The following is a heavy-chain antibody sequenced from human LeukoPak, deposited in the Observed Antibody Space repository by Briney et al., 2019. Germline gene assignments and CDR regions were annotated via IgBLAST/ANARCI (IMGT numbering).Heavy chain of an antibody. CDR1: GFTFSSHW. CDR3: TTFYSRLTDY. Sequence: GGSLRLSCAASGFTFSSHWMSWVRQAPGKGLEWVANINQDGSEKYYVDSVKGRFTISRDNAKNSLYLQMNSLRAEDTAVYYCTTFYSRLTDYWGQGTLVTVSS. CDR2: INQDGSEK. D-gene: IGHD2/OR15-2a*01. V-gene: IGHV3-7*05. J-gene: IGHJ4*02.